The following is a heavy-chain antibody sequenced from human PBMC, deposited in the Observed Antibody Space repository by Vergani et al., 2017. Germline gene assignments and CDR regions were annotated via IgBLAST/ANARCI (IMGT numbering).Heavy chain of an antibody. Sequence: EVQLVESGGGLVKPGGSLRLSCAASGFTFSSYSMNWVRQAPGKGLEWVSSISSSSSYIYYADSVKGRFTISRDNANNSLYLQMNSLRAEDTAVYYCAKVGDYYGSGSYSHFGYWGQGTLVTVSS. V-gene: IGHV3-21*04. CDR2: ISSSSSYI. J-gene: IGHJ4*02. CDR3: AKVGDYYGSGSYSHFGY. D-gene: IGHD3-10*01. CDR1: GFTFSSYS.